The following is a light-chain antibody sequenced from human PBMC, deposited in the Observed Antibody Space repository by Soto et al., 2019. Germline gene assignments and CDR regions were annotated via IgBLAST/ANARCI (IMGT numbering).Light chain of an antibody. CDR2: AAS. CDR3: KQSYSTPRA. V-gene: IGKV1-39*01. J-gene: IGKJ3*01. CDR1: QSISSY. Sequence: DIQMTQSPSSLSASVGDRVTITCRASQSISSYLNWYQQKPGKAHKLLIYAASSLQSGVQSRFSGSGSGTDFTLTIRSLQPEDFATYYCKQSYSTPRAFGPGTKVDI.